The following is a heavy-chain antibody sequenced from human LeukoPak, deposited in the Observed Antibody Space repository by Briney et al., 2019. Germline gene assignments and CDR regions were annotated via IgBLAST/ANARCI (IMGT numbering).Heavy chain of an antibody. CDR2: IYYSGST. D-gene: IGHD3-22*01. J-gene: IGHJ4*02. CDR1: GGSISSSSYY. Sequence: SETLSLTCTVSGGSISSSSYYWGWIRQPPGKGLEWIGSIYYSGSTYYNPSLKSRVTISVDTFKNQFPLKLSSVTAADTAMYFCASHLNYFDSGAYYRDFWGQGALVTVSS. CDR3: ASHLNYFDSGAYYRDF. V-gene: IGHV4-39*01.